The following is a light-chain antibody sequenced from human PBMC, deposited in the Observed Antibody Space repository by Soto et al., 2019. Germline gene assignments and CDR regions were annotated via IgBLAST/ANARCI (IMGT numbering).Light chain of an antibody. CDR2: GAS. J-gene: IGKJ1*01. V-gene: IGKV3D-15*01. CDR3: QQFNTSPWT. CDR1: QSVSTN. Sequence: VLTQSPATLSVSPGERATLSCRASQSVSTNLAWYQQRPGQAPRLLIYGASSRATGIPDRFSGSGSGTDFTLTISSLQPDDFATYYCQQFNTSPWTFGQGTKVDIK.